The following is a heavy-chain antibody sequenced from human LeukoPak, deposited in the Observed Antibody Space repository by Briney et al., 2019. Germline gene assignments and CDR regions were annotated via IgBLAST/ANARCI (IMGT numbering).Heavy chain of an antibody. D-gene: IGHD5-24*01. CDR3: AREMATIEAFDY. CDR1: GGSISSYY. J-gene: IGHJ4*02. CDR2: IYYSGST. Sequence: SETLSLTCTVSGGSISSYYWSWIRQPPGKGLEWIGYIYYSGSTNYNPSLKSRVTISVDTSKNQFSLKLSSVTAADTAVYYCAREMATIEAFDYWGQGTLVTVSS. V-gene: IGHV4-59*01.